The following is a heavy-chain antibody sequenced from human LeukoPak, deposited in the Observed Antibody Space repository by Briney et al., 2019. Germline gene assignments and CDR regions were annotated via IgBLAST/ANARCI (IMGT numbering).Heavy chain of an antibody. Sequence: PGGSLRLSCAASGFTFSTYDMSWVRQALGKGLEWVSGISHTGGTTNYADSVKGRFTISRDNSKNTLYMQMNSLRAEDTAVYYCAKGLVRGVILSPSFDYWGQGTLVTVSS. CDR1: GFTFSTYD. J-gene: IGHJ4*02. CDR2: ISHTGGTT. D-gene: IGHD3-10*01. CDR3: AKGLVRGVILSPSFDY. V-gene: IGHV3-23*01.